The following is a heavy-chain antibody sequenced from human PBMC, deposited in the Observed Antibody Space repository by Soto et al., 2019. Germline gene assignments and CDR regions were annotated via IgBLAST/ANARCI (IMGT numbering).Heavy chain of an antibody. CDR1: GFTFSSCA. CDR3: ATTYNWNYVRIFDS. V-gene: IGHV3-23*01. Sequence: GGSLRLSWAASGFTFSSCAMSWVRQAPGTGLEWVSSITSGGSTYYADSVKGRFTISRDNSKNTLYLQMNSLRGEDTAVYHCATTYNWNYVRIFDSWGQGTLVTVSS. CDR2: ITSGGST. J-gene: IGHJ4*02. D-gene: IGHD1-7*01.